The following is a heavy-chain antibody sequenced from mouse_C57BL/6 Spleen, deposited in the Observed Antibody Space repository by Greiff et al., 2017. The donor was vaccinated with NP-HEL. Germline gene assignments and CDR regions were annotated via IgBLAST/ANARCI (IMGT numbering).Heavy chain of an antibody. CDR3: AKTHYGSSHPFAY. D-gene: IGHD1-1*01. Sequence: DVMLVESGGGLVKPGGSLKLSCAASGFTFSDYGMHWVRQAPEKGLEWVAYISSGSSTIYYADTVKGRFTISRDNAKNTLFLQMTSLRSEDTAMYYCAKTHYGSSHPFAYWGQGTLVTVSA. V-gene: IGHV5-17*01. J-gene: IGHJ3*01. CDR2: ISSGSSTI. CDR1: GFTFSDYG.